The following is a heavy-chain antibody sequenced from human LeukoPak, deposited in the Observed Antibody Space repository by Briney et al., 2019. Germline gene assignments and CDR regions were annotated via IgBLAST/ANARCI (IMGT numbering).Heavy chain of an antibody. CDR2: ISGSGGST. J-gene: IGHJ4*02. CDR3: AKAVLWFGESYFDY. CDR1: GFTFSSYA. V-gene: IGHV3-23*01. Sequence: GGSLRLSCAASGFTFSSYAMSWVRQAPGKGLEWVSAISGSGGSTYYADSVKGRSTISRDNSKNTLYLQMNSLRAEDTAVYYCAKAVLWFGESYFDYRGQGTLVTISS. D-gene: IGHD3-10*01.